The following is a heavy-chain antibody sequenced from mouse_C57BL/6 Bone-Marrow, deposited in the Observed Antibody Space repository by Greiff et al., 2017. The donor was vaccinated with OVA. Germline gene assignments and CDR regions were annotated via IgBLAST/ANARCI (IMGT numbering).Heavy chain of an antibody. Sequence: VQLKESGPGLVKPSQSLSLTCSVTGYSITSGYYWNWIRQFPGNKLEWMGYISYDGSNNYNPSLKNRISITRDTSKNQFFLKLNSVTTEDTATYYCARRGWLLRYYFDYWGQGTTLTVSS. CDR1: GYSITSGYY. D-gene: IGHD2-3*01. CDR2: ISYDGSN. J-gene: IGHJ2*01. V-gene: IGHV3-6*01. CDR3: ARRGWLLRYYFDY.